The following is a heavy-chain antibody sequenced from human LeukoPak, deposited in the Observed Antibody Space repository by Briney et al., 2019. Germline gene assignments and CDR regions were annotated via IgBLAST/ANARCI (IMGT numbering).Heavy chain of an antibody. CDR2: ISSNGGST. Sequence: GGSLRLSCAASGFTFSSYAMHWVRQAPGKGLEYVSAISSNGGSTYYANSVKGRFTISRDNSKNTLYLQMASLRAEDMAVYYCARRDSGSYDYWGQGTLVTVSS. J-gene: IGHJ4*02. CDR1: GFTFSSYA. D-gene: IGHD1-26*01. CDR3: ARRDSGSYDY. V-gene: IGHV3-64*01.